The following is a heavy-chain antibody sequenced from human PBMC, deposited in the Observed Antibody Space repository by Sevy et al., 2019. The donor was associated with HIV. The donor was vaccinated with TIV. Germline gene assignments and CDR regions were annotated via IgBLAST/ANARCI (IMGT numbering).Heavy chain of an antibody. J-gene: IGHJ1*01. CDR3: ARNTASSAQIGYFQH. V-gene: IGHV3-23*01. Sequence: GGSLRLSCAASGFTFSSYAMSWVRQAPGKGLEWVSDISGSGGSTYYADSVKGRFTISRDNSKNTLYLQMNSLRAEDTAVYYCARNTASSAQIGYFQHWGQGTLVTVSS. D-gene: IGHD3-22*01. CDR2: ISGSGGST. CDR1: GFTFSSYA.